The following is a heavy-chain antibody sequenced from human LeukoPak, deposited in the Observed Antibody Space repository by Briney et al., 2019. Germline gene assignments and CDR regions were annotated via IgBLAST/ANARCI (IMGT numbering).Heavy chain of an antibody. CDR2: ISSSSYI. V-gene: IGHV3-21*01. Sequence: GGSLRHSCAASGFTFSSYSMNWVRQAPGKGLEWVSSISSSSYIYYADSVKGRFTISRDNAKNSLYLQMNGLRAEDTAVYYCARGTASDYWGQGTLVTVSS. D-gene: IGHD5-18*01. J-gene: IGHJ4*02. CDR3: ARGTASDY. CDR1: GFTFSSYS.